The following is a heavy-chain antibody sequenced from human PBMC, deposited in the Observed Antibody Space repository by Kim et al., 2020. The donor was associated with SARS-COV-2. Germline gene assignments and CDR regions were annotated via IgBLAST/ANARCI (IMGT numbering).Heavy chain of an antibody. Sequence: SETLSLTCAVYGGSFSGYYWSWIRQPPGKGLEWIGEINHSGSTNYNPSLKSRVTISVDTSKNQFSLKLSSVTAADTAVYYCARARKTPYYYDSSGYKGPYYYYGLGVWGPGATVTVSS. V-gene: IGHV4-34*01. CDR1: GGSFSGYY. CDR2: INHSGST. D-gene: IGHD3-22*01. J-gene: IGHJ6*02. CDR3: ARARKTPYYYDSSGYKGPYYYYGLGV.